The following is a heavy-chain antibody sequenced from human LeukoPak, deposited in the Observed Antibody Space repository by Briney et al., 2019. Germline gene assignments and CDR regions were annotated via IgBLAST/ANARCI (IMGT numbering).Heavy chain of an antibody. V-gene: IGHV3-21*01. CDR2: ISTGSSYI. CDR3: ARACGGDCYLSDY. CDR1: GFTFSSYS. J-gene: IGHJ4*02. D-gene: IGHD2-21*02. Sequence: GGSLRLSCAASGFTFSSYSMNWVRQAPGKGLEWVSSISTGSSYIYYADSVKGRFTISRDNAKNSLFLQMNSLRAEDTAVYYCARACGGDCYLSDYWGQGILVTVSS.